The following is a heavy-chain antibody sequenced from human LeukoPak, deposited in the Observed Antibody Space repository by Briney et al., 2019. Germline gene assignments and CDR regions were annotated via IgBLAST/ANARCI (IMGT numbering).Heavy chain of an antibody. D-gene: IGHD3-3*01. CDR1: GFTFSDYT. V-gene: IGHV3-48*01. CDR3: PRDNRDFWSGYYYFDY. J-gene: IGHJ4*02. CDR2: ISTTSSTI. Sequence: GGSLRLSCAASGFTFSDYTMNWVRQAPGKGLEWVSYISTTSSTIYYADSVKGRFTVSRDNAKNSQYLQMNSLRAEDTAVYYCPRDNRDFWSGYYYFDYWGQGSLVTVSS.